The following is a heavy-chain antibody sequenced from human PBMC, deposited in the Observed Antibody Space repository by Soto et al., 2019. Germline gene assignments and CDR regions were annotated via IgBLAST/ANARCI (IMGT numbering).Heavy chain of an antibody. CDR3: ARYRSLDP. J-gene: IGHJ5*02. CDR2: IKEDGSEK. D-gene: IGHD3-16*02. V-gene: IGHV3-7*03. Sequence: XGSLRLSCADSGFIFRNYWMSWVRQAPGMGLQWVASIKEDGSEKYYVDPVKGRFTISRENAKNSLCLQMNSLRAEDTAVYYCARYRSLDPWGQGILATVSS. CDR1: GFIFRNYW.